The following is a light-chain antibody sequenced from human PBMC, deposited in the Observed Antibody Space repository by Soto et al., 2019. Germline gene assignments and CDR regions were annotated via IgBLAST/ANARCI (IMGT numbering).Light chain of an antibody. CDR3: QQYGSSPIT. CDR1: QSVSSSY. J-gene: IGKJ5*01. CDR2: GAS. Sequence: EIVLTQSPATLSLSPGERATLSCRASQSVSSSYLAWYKKKPGQAPRLLIYGASSRATGIPDRFSGSGSGTDFTLTISRLEPEDFAVYDCQQYGSSPITFGQGTRLEIK. V-gene: IGKV3-20*01.